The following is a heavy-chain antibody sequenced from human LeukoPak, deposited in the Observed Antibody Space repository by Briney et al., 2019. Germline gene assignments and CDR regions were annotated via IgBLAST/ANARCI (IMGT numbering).Heavy chain of an antibody. CDR1: GGSISSNNYY. Sequence: PSETLSLTCTVSGGSISSNNYYWSWIRQHPGKGLEWIGYIYSSGSTFYNPSLKSRVTTSVYTSKNQFSLKLSSVTAADTAVYYCARSPRGYIYGVDYWGQGTLVTVSS. CDR2: IYSSGST. V-gene: IGHV4-31*03. D-gene: IGHD5-18*01. CDR3: ARSPRGYIYGVDY. J-gene: IGHJ4*02.